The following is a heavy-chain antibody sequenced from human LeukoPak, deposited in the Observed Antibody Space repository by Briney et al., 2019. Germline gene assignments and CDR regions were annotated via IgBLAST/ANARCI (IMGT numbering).Heavy chain of an antibody. Sequence: PGGSLRLSCAASGFIFSNYWMHWVRQAPGKGLVWASRVNNDGSSTTYADSVKGRFTISRDNAKNTLYLQMNGLRAEDTAVYYCAKGGLRVTDYWGQGALVTVSS. CDR2: VNNDGSST. CDR1: GFIFSNYW. J-gene: IGHJ4*02. CDR3: AKGGLRVTDY. D-gene: IGHD5/OR15-5a*01. V-gene: IGHV3-74*03.